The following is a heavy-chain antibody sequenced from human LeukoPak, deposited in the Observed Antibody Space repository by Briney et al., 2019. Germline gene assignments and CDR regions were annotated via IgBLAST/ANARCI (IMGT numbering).Heavy chain of an antibody. J-gene: IGHJ5*02. CDR3: ARHFAPASYNWFDP. Sequence: SETLSLTCSVSGGSISSSSSYYWGWIRQPPGKGLERIGSIYYSGYTYYNPSLKSRVTIFVDTSKNQFSLKLTSVTAADTAVYYCARHFAPASYNWFDPWGQGTLVTVSS. CDR1: GGSISSSSSYY. D-gene: IGHD6-25*01. V-gene: IGHV4-39*01. CDR2: IYYSGYT.